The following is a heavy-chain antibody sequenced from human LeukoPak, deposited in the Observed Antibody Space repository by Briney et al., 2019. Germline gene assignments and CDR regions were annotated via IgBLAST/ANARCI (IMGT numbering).Heavy chain of an antibody. D-gene: IGHD3-3*01. CDR3: ARDGDDFWSGYLFDY. V-gene: IGHV1-46*01. CDR2: INPSGGST. Sequence: ASVKVSCKASGYTFTSYYMHWVRQAPGQGLEWMGIINPSGGSTTYAQKFQGRVTMTRDMSTSTVYMELSSLRSEDTAVYYCARDGDDFWSGYLFDYWGQGTLVTVSS. J-gene: IGHJ4*02. CDR1: GYTFTSYY.